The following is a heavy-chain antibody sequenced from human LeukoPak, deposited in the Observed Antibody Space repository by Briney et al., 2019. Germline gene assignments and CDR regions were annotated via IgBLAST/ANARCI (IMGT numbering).Heavy chain of an antibody. D-gene: IGHD6-19*01. CDR2: INHSGST. J-gene: IGHJ4*02. CDR3: ARFIGSGWPYYFDY. CDR1: GGSFSGYY. Sequence: SETLSLTCAVYGGSFSGYYWIWLRQPPGKGLEWLGEINHSGSTNYNPSLKSRFTISVETSKNQFSLKLSSVTAADTAVYYCARFIGSGWPYYFDYWGQETLVTVSS. V-gene: IGHV4-34*01.